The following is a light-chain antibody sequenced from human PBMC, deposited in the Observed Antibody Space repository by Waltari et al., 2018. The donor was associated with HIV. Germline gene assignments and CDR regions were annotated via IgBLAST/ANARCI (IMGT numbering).Light chain of an antibody. CDR2: RDS. J-gene: IGLJ2*01. Sequence: SYELTQPLSVSVALGQTARITWGGNNIGSKNVNWYQQKPGQAPVLVIYRDSNRPSGIPERFSGSNSGNTATLTISRAQAGDEADYYCQVWDSSTHVVFGGGTKLTVL. CDR1: NIGSKN. V-gene: IGLV3-9*01. CDR3: QVWDSSTHVV.